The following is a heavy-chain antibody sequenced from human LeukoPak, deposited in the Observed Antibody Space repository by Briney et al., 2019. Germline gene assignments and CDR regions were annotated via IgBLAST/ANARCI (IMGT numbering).Heavy chain of an antibody. J-gene: IGHJ4*02. Sequence: GGSLRLSCAASGFTFSTYWMHWVRQAPGKGLEWVGRIKAKAHGGTIEYAAPVKGRFTISRDDSKNTLYLQMNSLKTEDTAVYYCTTDGVGVEGATYDNWGQGTLVSVSS. V-gene: IGHV3-15*01. CDR1: GFTFSTYW. CDR2: IKAKAHGGTI. D-gene: IGHD1-26*01. CDR3: TTDGVGVEGATYDN.